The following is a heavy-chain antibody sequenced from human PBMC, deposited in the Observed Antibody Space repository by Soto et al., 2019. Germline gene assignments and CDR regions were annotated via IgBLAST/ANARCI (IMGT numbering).Heavy chain of an antibody. CDR2: IYHTGNT. V-gene: IGHV4-38-2*02. CDR1: GFSISEGDY. D-gene: IGHD1-26*01. Sequence: SETLSLPCTVSGFSISEGDYWGWIRQPPGTGLEWIGSIYHTGNTHYHPSLKSRGTISADTSKNQVSLRLSSVTAADTAVYCCARGSNRWDYWGQGTLVTVSS. J-gene: IGHJ4*02. CDR3: ARGSNRWDY.